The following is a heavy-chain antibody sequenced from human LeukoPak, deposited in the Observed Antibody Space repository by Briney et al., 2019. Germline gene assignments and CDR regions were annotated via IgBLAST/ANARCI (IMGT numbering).Heavy chain of an antibody. Sequence: SVKVSCKASGYTFTSYGISWVRQAPGQGLEWMGGIIPIFGTANYAQKFQGRVTITADESTSTAYMELSSLRSEDTAVYYCARPADAGDWFDPWGQGTLVTVSS. D-gene: IGHD2-2*01. V-gene: IGHV1-69*13. J-gene: IGHJ5*02. CDR3: ARPADAGDWFDP. CDR1: GYTFTSYG. CDR2: IIPIFGTA.